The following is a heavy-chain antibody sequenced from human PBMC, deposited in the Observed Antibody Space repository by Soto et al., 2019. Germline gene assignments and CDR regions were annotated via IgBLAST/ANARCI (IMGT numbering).Heavy chain of an antibody. V-gene: IGHV3-13*01. CDR1: GFTFSSYA. CDR2: IGTAGDT. J-gene: IGHJ6*02. D-gene: IGHD6-6*01. Sequence: GGSLRLSCAASGFTFSSYAMHWVRQATGKGLEWVSAIGTAGDTYYPGSVKGRFTISRENAKNSLYLQMNSLRAGDTAVYYCARYDSSYGMDVWGQGTTVTVSS. CDR3: ARYDSSYGMDV.